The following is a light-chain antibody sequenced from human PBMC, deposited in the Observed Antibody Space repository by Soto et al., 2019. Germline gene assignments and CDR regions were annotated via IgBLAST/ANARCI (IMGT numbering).Light chain of an antibody. J-gene: IGLJ3*02. CDR2: DDR. CDR3: QVWDSSSDHVV. CDR1: NIGSKS. V-gene: IGLV3-21*02. Sequence: SSELTQPPSVSVAPGQTARITCGGKNIGSKSGHWYQQKPGQAPVLVVYDDRDRPSGIPERFSGSNSGNTATLTISRVEAGDEADYYCQVWDSSSDHVVFGGGTKLTVL.